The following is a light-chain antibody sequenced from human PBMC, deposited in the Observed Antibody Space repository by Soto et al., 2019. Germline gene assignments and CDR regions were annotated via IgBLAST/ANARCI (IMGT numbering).Light chain of an antibody. CDR3: QKYTTAPWA. CDR1: QEINNY. J-gene: IGKJ1*01. Sequence: DFQMTQSPSSLSASVGDRVIMTCRASQEINNYLAWYQQKPGRAPNLLIYAASTLQSGVPSRFSGSGSGTDFTLTISSLQPEDVATYYCQKYTTAPWAFGQGTKVEIK. V-gene: IGKV1-27*01. CDR2: AAS.